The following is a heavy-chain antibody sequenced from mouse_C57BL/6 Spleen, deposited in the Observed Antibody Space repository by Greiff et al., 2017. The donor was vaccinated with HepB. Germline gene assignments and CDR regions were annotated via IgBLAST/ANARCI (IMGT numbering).Heavy chain of an antibody. V-gene: IGHV1-80*01. D-gene: IGHD2-4*01. J-gene: IGHJ2*01. CDR3: ANIYYDYDAHFDY. CDR1: GYAFSSYW. Sequence: QVQLQQSGAELVKPGASVKISCKASGYAFSSYWMNWVKQRPGKGLEWIGQIYPGDGDTNYNGKFKGKATLTTDKSSSTAYMQLSSLTSEDSAVYFCANIYYDYDAHFDYWGQGTTLTVSS. CDR2: IYPGDGDT.